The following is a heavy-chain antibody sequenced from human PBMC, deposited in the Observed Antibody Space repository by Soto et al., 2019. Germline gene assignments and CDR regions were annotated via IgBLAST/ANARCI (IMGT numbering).Heavy chain of an antibody. CDR1: GYTFTGYY. Sequence: ASVKVSCKASGYTFTGYYMHWVRQAPGQGLEWMGWINPNSGGTTYAQKFQGRVTMTRDTSISTAYMELSRLRSDDTAVYYCARDLPSGIAVAGPWGQGTLVTVSS. D-gene: IGHD6-19*01. V-gene: IGHV1-2*02. CDR2: INPNSGGT. CDR3: ARDLPSGIAVAGP. J-gene: IGHJ5*02.